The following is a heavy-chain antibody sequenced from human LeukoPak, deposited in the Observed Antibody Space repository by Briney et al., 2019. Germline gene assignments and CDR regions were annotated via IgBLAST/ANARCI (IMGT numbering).Heavy chain of an antibody. J-gene: IGHJ6*03. CDR3: ARAGSTSSPHYYYYMDV. V-gene: IGHV1-8*03. CDR1: GYTFTSYD. CDR2: MNPNSGNT. D-gene: IGHD2-2*01. Sequence: ASVKVSCKASGYTFTSYDINWVRQATGQGLEWMGWMNPNSGNTGYAQKFQGRVTITRNTSISTAYMELSSLRSEDTAVYYCARAGSTSSPHYYYYMDVWGKGTTVTVSS.